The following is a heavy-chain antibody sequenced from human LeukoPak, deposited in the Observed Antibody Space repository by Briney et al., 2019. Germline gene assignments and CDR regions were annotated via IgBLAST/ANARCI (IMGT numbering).Heavy chain of an antibody. CDR3: ARLVGATLYYFDY. CDR1: GGSIGSYY. J-gene: IGHJ4*02. CDR2: IYTSGST. D-gene: IGHD1-26*01. V-gene: IGHV4-4*09. Sequence: SETLSLTCTVSGGSIGSYYWSWIRQPPGKGLEWIGYIYTSGSTNYNPSLKSRVTISVDTSKNQFSLKLSSVTAADTAVYYCARLVGATLYYFDYWGQGTLVTVSS.